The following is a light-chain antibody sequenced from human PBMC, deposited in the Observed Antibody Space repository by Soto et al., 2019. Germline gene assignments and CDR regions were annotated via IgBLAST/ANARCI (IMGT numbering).Light chain of an antibody. J-gene: IGLJ3*02. CDR1: SSNIGTNH. CDR2: RHT. V-gene: IGLV1-47*01. Sequence: QSVLTQPPSASGTPGQRVTISCSGGSSNIGTNHVYWYQHLPGTPPKLLIYRHTLRPSGVPDRFSASKSGTSASLAISGLRSDDEADYYCAAWDDSLSGGVFGGGTKVTVL. CDR3: AAWDDSLSGGV.